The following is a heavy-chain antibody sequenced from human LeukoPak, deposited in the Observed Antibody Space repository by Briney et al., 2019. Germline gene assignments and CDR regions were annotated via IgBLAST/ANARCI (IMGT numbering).Heavy chain of an antibody. Sequence: PGRSLRLSCAASGFTFSSYAMHWVRQAPGKGLEWVAVISYDGSNKYYADSVKGRFSISRDNSKNTLYLQMNSLRAEDTAMYYCCTSGSFYRIDYWGQGTLVTVSS. CDR3: CTSGSFYRIDY. CDR2: ISYDGSNK. CDR1: GFTFSSYA. J-gene: IGHJ4*02. V-gene: IGHV3-30*03. D-gene: IGHD3-10*01.